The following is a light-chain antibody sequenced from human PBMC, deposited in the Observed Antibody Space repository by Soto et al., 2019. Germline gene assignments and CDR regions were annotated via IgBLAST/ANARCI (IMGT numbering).Light chain of an antibody. CDR2: EVS. V-gene: IGLV2-8*01. CDR1: SSDVGGYNY. Sequence: QSALTQPPSASGSPGQSVTISCTGTSSDVGGYNYVSWYQQHPGKAPKVMIYEVSTRPSGVPDRFSGSKSGNTASLTVSGLQAEDEADYYCSSYADSNNYVFGSGTKLTVL. J-gene: IGLJ1*01. CDR3: SSYADSNNYV.